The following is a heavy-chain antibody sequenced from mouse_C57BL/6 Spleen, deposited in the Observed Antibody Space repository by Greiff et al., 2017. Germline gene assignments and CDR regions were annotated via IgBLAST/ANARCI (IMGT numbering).Heavy chain of an antibody. J-gene: IGHJ2*01. Sequence: QVQLQQSGAELVRPGTSVKVSCKASGYAFTNYLIEWVKQRPGQGLEWIGVINPGSGGTNYNEKFKGKATLTADKSSSTAYMQLSSLTSEDSAVYFCARSLTSLYYFDYWGQGTTLTVSS. V-gene: IGHV1-54*01. CDR1: GYAFTNYL. CDR2: INPGSGGT. D-gene: IGHD6-1*01. CDR3: ARSLTSLYYFDY.